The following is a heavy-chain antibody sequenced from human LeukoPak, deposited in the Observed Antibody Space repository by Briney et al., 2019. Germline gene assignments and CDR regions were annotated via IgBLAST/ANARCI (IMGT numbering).Heavy chain of an antibody. CDR2: INSDGSST. J-gene: IGHJ6*03. Sequence: PGGSLRLSCAASGFTFSGYCMHWVRQAPGKGLVWVSRINSDGSSTSYADSVKGRFTISRDNAKNTLYLQMNSLRAEDTAVYYCARAYSYGYPYYYYYYMDVWGKGTTVTVSS. V-gene: IGHV3-74*01. CDR3: ARAYSYGYPYYYYYYMDV. CDR1: GFTFSGYC. D-gene: IGHD5-18*01.